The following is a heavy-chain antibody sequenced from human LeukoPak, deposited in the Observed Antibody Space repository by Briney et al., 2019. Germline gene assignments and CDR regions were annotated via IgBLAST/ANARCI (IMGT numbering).Heavy chain of an antibody. V-gene: IGHV1-2*02. J-gene: IGHJ4*02. CDR3: ARDAEKYSSSSTDY. CDR2: INPNSGGT. Sequence: ASVKVSCKASGYTFTGYYMHWVRQAPGQGLEWMGWINPNSGGTNYAQKFQGRVTMTRDTSISTAYMELSRPRSDDTAVYYCARDAEKYSSSSTDYWGQGTLVTVSS. D-gene: IGHD6-6*01. CDR1: GYTFTGYY.